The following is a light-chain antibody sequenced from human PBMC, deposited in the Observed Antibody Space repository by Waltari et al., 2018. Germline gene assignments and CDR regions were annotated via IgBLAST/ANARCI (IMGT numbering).Light chain of an antibody. CDR3: QQRNKWPVT. V-gene: IGKV3-11*01. CDR1: QSVANY. J-gene: IGKJ4*01. Sequence: DIVLTQSPATLSLSPGETATLSCRASQSVANYLAWYQQKPGKAPRLLIYDVSNRATDIPARFSGSGFATDFTLTISDLKPEDIAVYYCQQRNKWPVTFGGGTKVEIK. CDR2: DVS.